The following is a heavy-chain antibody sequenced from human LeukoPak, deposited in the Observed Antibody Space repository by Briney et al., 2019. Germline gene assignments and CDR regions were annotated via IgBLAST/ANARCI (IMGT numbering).Heavy chain of an antibody. D-gene: IGHD3-10*01. CDR2: ISPDGNSK. CDR1: GFTFSSYG. J-gene: IGHJ4*02. V-gene: IGHV3-30*18. CDR3: AKYGSGTYYNGLY. Sequence: PGRSLRLSCAASGFTFSSYGMHWVRQAPGKGLKWVAVISPDGNSKYYADSVKGRFTISRDTSKSTLYLQMNSLRDEDTAVYYCAKYGSGTYYNGLYWGQGTLVTVSS.